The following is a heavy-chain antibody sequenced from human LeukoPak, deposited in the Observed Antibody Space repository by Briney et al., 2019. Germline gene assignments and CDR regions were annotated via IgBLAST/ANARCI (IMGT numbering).Heavy chain of an antibody. D-gene: IGHD3-10*01. Sequence: ASVKVSCKASGYAFTGYYMHWVRQAPGQGLEWMGWINRNSGGTNYAQKFQGRVTMTRDTSISTAYMELSRLRSDDTAVYYCARQPYYYGSGSYYKSWFDPWGQGTLVTVSS. CDR1: GYAFTGYY. J-gene: IGHJ5*02. CDR2: INRNSGGT. V-gene: IGHV1-2*02. CDR3: ARQPYYYGSGSYYKSWFDP.